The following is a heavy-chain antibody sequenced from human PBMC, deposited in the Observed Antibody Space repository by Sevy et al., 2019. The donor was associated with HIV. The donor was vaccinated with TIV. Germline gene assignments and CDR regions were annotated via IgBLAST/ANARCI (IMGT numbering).Heavy chain of an antibody. J-gene: IGHJ4*02. CDR3: VAGELRRGVPRG. Sequence: GGSLRLSCSASGFTFSSYAMHWVRQAPGKGLEYVSAINSNGGSTYYADSVKGRLTIPRDNSKNTLYLQMGSLRAEDTAVYYCVAGELRRGVPRGWGQGTLVTVSS. D-gene: IGHD3-10*01. CDR1: GFTFSSYA. CDR2: INSNGGST. V-gene: IGHV3-64D*06.